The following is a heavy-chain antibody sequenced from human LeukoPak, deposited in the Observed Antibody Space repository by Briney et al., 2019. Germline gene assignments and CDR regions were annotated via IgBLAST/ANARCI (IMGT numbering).Heavy chain of an antibody. Sequence: GSLRLSCAASGFTFDDYGMSWVRQAPGKGLEWVSGINWNGGSTGYADSVKGRFTISRDSAKNSLYLQMNSLRAEDTALYYCARAGDSGWGRGPFDYWGQGTLVTVSS. V-gene: IGHV3-20*04. J-gene: IGHJ4*02. CDR3: ARAGDSGWGRGPFDY. CDR2: INWNGGST. D-gene: IGHD7-27*01. CDR1: GFTFDDYG.